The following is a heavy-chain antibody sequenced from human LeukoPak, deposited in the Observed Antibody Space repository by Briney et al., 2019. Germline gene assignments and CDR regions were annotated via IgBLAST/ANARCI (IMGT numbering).Heavy chain of an antibody. D-gene: IGHD2-15*01. J-gene: IGHJ4*02. V-gene: IGHV1-2*04. CDR3: AREVFLGYCSGGRCIGGHFDY. CDR2: INPNSGGT. Sequence: VSVKASGKASGHTFTGYYMHWVRQAPGHGLEGRGGINPNSGGTNYAPKLQGWVTMTRDTSFSTAYMEPSRLRFDNTTAYYWAREVFLGYCSGGRCIGGHFDYWGQGTLVTVSS. CDR1: GHTFTGYY.